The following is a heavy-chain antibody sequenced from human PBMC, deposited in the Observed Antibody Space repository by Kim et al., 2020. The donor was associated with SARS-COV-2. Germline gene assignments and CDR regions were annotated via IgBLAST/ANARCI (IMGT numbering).Heavy chain of an antibody. D-gene: IGHD3-22*01. CDR3: ARDGYYYDSSTYYYYFDY. V-gene: IGHV3-30-3*01. CDR2: ISYDGSNK. Sequence: GGSLRLSCAASGFTFSSYAMHWVRQAPGKGLEWVAVISYDGSNKYYADSVKGRFTISRDNSKNTLYLQMNSLRAEDTAVYYCARDGYYYDSSTYYYYFDYWGQGTLVAVSS. J-gene: IGHJ4*02. CDR1: GFTFSSYA.